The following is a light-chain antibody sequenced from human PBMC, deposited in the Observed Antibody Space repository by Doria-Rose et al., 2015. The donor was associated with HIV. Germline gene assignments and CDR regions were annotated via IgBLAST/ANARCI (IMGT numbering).Light chain of an antibody. CDR1: QTVSTY. V-gene: IGKV1-39*01. CDR3: QQTYSSPPWT. J-gene: IGKJ1*01. CDR2: AAS. Sequence: DIRVTQPPSSLSASIGDRVTITCRASQTVSTYLNWFQQEPGKAPKLLIYAASRLQSGVPPRFSGSGSGTDFTLTISGLQPGDFATYYCQQTYSSPPWTFGQGTKVEMK.